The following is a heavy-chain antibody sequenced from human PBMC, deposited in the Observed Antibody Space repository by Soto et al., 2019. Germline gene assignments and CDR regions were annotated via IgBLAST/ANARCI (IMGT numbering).Heavy chain of an antibody. J-gene: IGHJ4*02. CDR1: GFSFSISA. Sequence: DVQLVESGGGLVKPGGSLRLSCAVSGFSFSISAMNWVRQAPGKGLEWVSSINSGSTSVRYADSVKGRFTISRDNANNPLSLHMNSLRVEDTAVYYCARGGGSLNYWGQGTLVTVSS. V-gene: IGHV3-21*02. D-gene: IGHD2-15*01. CDR3: ARGGGSLNY. CDR2: INSGSTSV.